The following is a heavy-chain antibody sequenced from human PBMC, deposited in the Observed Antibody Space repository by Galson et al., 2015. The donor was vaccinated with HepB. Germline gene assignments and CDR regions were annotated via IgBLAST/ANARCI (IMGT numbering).Heavy chain of an antibody. D-gene: IGHD2-21*01. J-gene: IGHJ5*02. CDR3: ALSSVLWGFDP. V-gene: IGHV1-46*01. Sequence: SVKVSCKASGYTFTSYYMHWVRQAPGQGLEWMGIINPSGGSTSYAQKFQGRVTMTRDTSTSTVYMELSSLRSEDTAVYYCALSSVLWGFDPWGQGTLVTVSS. CDR2: INPSGGST. CDR1: GYTFTSYY.